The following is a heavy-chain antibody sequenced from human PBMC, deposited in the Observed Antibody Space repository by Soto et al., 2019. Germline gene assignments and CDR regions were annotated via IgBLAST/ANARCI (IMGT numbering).Heavy chain of an antibody. CDR2: INPDGGQS. CDR1: GFTFSTYW. CDR3: TRDSFDGRVYYGMDV. Sequence: QLVASGGGIIQPGGSLRLSCAASGFTFSTYWMHWVRQSPGEGLVWVSRINPDGGQSAYADSVKGRFTMSRDNAQNTLYLQMNSLRAEDTAVYYCTRDSFDGRVYYGMDVWGQGTTVTVSS. D-gene: IGHD3-9*01. J-gene: IGHJ6*02. V-gene: IGHV3-74*01.